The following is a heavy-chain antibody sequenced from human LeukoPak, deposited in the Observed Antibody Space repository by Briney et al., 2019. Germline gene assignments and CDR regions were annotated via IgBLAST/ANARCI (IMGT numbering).Heavy chain of an antibody. V-gene: IGHV1-69*04. CDR1: GGTFSSYA. D-gene: IGHD4-17*01. CDR3: ASALFGSDYGDQRDIRGYFDY. J-gene: IGHJ4*02. Sequence: SVKVSCKASGGTFSSYAISWVRQAPGQGLEWMGRIIPILGIANYAQKFQGRVTITADKSTSTAYMELSSLRSEDTAVYYCASALFGSDYGDQRDIRGYFDYWGQGTLVTVSS. CDR2: IIPILGIA.